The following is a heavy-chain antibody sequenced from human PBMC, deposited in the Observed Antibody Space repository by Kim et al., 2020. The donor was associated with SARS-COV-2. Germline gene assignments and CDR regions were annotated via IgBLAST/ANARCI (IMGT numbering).Heavy chain of an antibody. D-gene: IGHD3-10*01. Sequence: SVKGRFTISRDNSKNTLYLQMNSLRAEDTAVYYCAKGGYGSGSYGWFDPWGQGTLVTVSS. J-gene: IGHJ5*02. CDR3: AKGGYGSGSYGWFDP. V-gene: IGHV3-30*02.